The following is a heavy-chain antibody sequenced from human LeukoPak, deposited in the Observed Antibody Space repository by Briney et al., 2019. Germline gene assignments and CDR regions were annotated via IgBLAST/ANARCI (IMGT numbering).Heavy chain of an antibody. V-gene: IGHV4-30-4*08. CDR3: ARGGGENYYYYMDV. D-gene: IGHD2-21*01. Sequence: NTSQTLSLTCTVSGGSISRGDYYWSWIRQPPGKGLEWIGYIYYSGSTYYNPSLKSRVTISVDTSKNQFSLKLSSVTAADTAVYYCARGGGENYYYYMDVWGKGTTVTVSS. CDR2: IYYSGST. CDR1: GGSISRGDYY. J-gene: IGHJ6*03.